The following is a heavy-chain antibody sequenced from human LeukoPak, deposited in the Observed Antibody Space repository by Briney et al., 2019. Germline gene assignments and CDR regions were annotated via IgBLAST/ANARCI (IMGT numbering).Heavy chain of an antibody. CDR1: GGSISSYY. CDR3: ARGGCSGGTCYAY. J-gene: IGHJ4*02. V-gene: IGHV4-59*01. Sequence: RTSETLSLTCTVSGGSISSYYWSWIRQPPGKGLEWIGYIYYSGSTNYNPSLKSRVTISVDTSKNQFSLKLSSVTAADTAVYYCARGGCSGGTCYAYWGQGTLVTVSS. CDR2: IYYSGST. D-gene: IGHD2-15*01.